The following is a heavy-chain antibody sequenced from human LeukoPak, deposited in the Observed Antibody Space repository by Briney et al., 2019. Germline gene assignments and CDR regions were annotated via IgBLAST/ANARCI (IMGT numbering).Heavy chain of an antibody. CDR1: GFTFSSYW. Sequence: GGSLRLSCAASGFTFSSYWMSWARQAPGKGLEWVANIKQDGSEKYYVDSVKGRFTISRDNAKNSLYLQMNSLRAEDTAVYYCARRKWELPNGDYYYYYYMDVWGKGTRSPSP. D-gene: IGHD1-26*01. CDR3: ARRKWELPNGDYYYYYYMDV. J-gene: IGHJ6*03. CDR2: IKQDGSEK. V-gene: IGHV3-7*01.